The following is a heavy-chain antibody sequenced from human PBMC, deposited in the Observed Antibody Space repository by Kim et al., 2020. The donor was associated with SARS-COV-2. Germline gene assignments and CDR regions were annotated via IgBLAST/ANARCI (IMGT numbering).Heavy chain of an antibody. V-gene: IGHV3-7*03. CDR1: GFTFTGFW. CDR2: IKEDDSEI. Sequence: GGSLRLSCAASGFTFTGFWMTWVRQAPGKGLEWVAIIKEDDSEIYYVDSVRGRFTISRDNAKNSLYLQMNSLRAEDTAVYYCARGAGFLIDYWGQGTMVTVSS. D-gene: IGHD3-9*01. J-gene: IGHJ4*02. CDR3: ARGAGFLIDY.